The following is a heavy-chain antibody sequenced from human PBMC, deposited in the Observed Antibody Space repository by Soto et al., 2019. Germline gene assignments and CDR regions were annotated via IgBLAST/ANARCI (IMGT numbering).Heavy chain of an antibody. D-gene: IGHD1-26*01. Sequence: QVQLVQSGAEVKKPGSSVKVSCKTSGGTFSTYSIVWVQQAPGEGLEWMGGIIPIVGTANYAQKFQDRVTITADKSTNTAFMELSSLKSEDTAMYYCASSSGNNYGVGTNYYFDYWGQGTLVTVSS. CDR2: IIPIVGTA. V-gene: IGHV1-69*06. CDR1: GGTFSTYS. J-gene: IGHJ4*02. CDR3: ASSSGNNYGVGTNYYFDY.